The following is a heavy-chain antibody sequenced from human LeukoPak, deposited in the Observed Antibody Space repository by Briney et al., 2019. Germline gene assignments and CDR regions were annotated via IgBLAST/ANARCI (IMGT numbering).Heavy chain of an antibody. CDR3: ASSKWLLTQPFDY. CDR1: GFTVSSNY. D-gene: IGHD3-22*01. V-gene: IGHV3-66*01. J-gene: IGHJ4*02. CDR2: IYSGGST. Sequence: GGSLRLSCAASGFTVSSNYMSWVRQAPGKGLEWVSVIYSGGSTYYADSVKGRFTISRDNSKNTLYLQMNSLRAEDTAVYYCASSKWLLTQPFDYWGQGTLVTVSS.